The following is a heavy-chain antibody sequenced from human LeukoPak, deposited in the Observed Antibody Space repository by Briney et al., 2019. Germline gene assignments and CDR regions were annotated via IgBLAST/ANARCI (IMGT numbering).Heavy chain of an antibody. D-gene: IGHD2-2*01. J-gene: IGHJ3*02. Sequence: GGSLRLSCAASGFTFSSYGMHWVRQAPGKGLEWVAVISYDGSNKYFADSVKGRFTISRDNSKNTLYPQMNSLRAEDTAVYYCAKDSLGSSRAFDIWGQGTMVTVSS. V-gene: IGHV3-30*18. CDR1: GFTFSSYG. CDR3: AKDSLGSSRAFDI. CDR2: ISYDGSNK.